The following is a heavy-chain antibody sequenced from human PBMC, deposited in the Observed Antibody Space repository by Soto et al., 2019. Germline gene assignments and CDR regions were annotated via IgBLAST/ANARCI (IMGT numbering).Heavy chain of an antibody. CDR1: GGSISSYY. V-gene: IGHV4-59*12. D-gene: IGHD3-10*01. CDR2: IYYSGST. CDR3: ARVFGFGGMDV. J-gene: IGHJ6*02. Sequence: SETLSLTCTASGGSISSYYWSWIRQPPGKGLEWIGYIYYSGSTNYNPSLESRVTISVDTSKNQFSLKLSSVTAADTAVYYCARVFGFGGMDVWGQGTTVTVSS.